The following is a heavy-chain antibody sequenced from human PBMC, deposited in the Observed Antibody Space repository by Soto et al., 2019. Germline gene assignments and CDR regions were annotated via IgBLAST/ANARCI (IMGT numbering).Heavy chain of an antibody. D-gene: IGHD3-3*01. V-gene: IGHV3-9*01. Sequence: SLRLSCAASEFTFEDYAMHWVRQAPGKGLEWVSGITWNSGDIGYADSVKGRFTISRDNAKNSLYLQMNSLRIEDTALYYCVKAAYYDFWSGYSYFDYWGQGTPVTV. CDR2: ITWNSGDI. CDR1: EFTFEDYA. CDR3: VKAAYYDFWSGYSYFDY. J-gene: IGHJ4*02.